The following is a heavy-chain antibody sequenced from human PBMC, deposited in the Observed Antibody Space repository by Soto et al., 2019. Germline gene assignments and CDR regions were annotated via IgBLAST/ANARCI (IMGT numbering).Heavy chain of an antibody. J-gene: IGHJ6*03. V-gene: IGHV4-59*01. CDR3: ARVDSFGDYVQGPSFYCYLDV. Sequence: SETLSLTCTVSGGSISSYYWSWIRQPPGKGLEWIGYIYYSGSTNYNPSLKSRVTISVDTSKNQFPLKLSSVTAADTAVYYCARVDSFGDYVQGPSFYCYLDVWCKGTTVTVSS. CDR2: IYYSGST. CDR1: GGSISSYY. D-gene: IGHD4-17*01.